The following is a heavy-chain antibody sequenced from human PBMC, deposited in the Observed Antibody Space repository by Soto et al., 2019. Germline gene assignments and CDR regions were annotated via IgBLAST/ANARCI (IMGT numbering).Heavy chain of an antibody. Sequence: PSQTLSLTCVISGDSVSSNSVALNLVMQSPSRGLEWLGRTYYRSQWYNDYAVSVRSRIAINPDTSKNHFSLQLNSVTPDDTAVYYCARSEEDSDYYYYGMDVWGQGTTVTVSS. CDR2: TYYRSQWYN. CDR1: GDSVSSNSVA. D-gene: IGHD2-15*01. CDR3: ARSEEDSDYYYYGMDV. V-gene: IGHV6-1*01. J-gene: IGHJ6*02.